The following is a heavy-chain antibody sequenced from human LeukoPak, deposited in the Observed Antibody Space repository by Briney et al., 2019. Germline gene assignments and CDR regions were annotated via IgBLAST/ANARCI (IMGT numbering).Heavy chain of an antibody. CDR1: GFTFSSYG. Sequence: GGSLRLSCAASGFTFSSYGMHWVRQAPGKGLEWVAVISYDGSNKYYADSVKGRFTISRDNSKNTLYLQMNSLRSEDTAVYYCARVSGEQWLVDNWFDPWGQGTLVTVSS. CDR3: ARVSGEQWLVDNWFDP. CDR2: ISYDGSNK. V-gene: IGHV3-30*03. J-gene: IGHJ5*02. D-gene: IGHD6-19*01.